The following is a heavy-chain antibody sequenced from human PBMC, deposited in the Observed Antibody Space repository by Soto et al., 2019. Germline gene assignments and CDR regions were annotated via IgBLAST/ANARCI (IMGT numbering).Heavy chain of an antibody. J-gene: IGHJ3*02. CDR2: IYYSGST. D-gene: IGHD1-1*01. Sequence: SETLSLTCSVSGGSISRFYWSRIRQPPGKGLEWIGYIYYSGSTNYNPSLKSRVTISVDTSKNQFSLKLSSVTAADTAVYYCARYNWGAMGAFDIWGQGTMVTVSS. V-gene: IGHV4-59*01. CDR3: ARYNWGAMGAFDI. CDR1: GGSISRFY.